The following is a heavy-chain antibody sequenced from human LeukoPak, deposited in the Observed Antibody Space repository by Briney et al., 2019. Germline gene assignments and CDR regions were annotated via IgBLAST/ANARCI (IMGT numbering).Heavy chain of an antibody. CDR2: INPSGGST. V-gene: IGHV1-46*01. J-gene: IGHJ3*02. CDR3: ARDRERYGGNEDAFDI. D-gene: IGHD4-23*01. CDR1: GYTFTSYY. Sequence: ASVKVSCKASGYTFTSYYMHWVRQAPGQGLEWMGIINPSGGSTSYAQKFQGRVTMTRDTSTSTVYMELSSLRSEDTAVYYCARDRERYGGNEDAFDIRGQGTMVTVSS.